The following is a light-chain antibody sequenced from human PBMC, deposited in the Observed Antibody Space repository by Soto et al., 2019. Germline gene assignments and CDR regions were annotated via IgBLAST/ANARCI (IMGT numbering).Light chain of an antibody. CDR2: GNN. V-gene: IGLV1-40*01. J-gene: IGLJ1*01. CDR3: QSYDSSLRGYV. CDR1: SSNFGAGND. Sequence: QSVLTQPPSVSGAPGQRVTISCTGSSSNFGAGNDVQWYQQLPGTAPKLLIFGNNNRPSGVPDRFSGSKSGTSASLAISGLQAEDEADYYCQSYDSSLRGYVFGTGIKVTVL.